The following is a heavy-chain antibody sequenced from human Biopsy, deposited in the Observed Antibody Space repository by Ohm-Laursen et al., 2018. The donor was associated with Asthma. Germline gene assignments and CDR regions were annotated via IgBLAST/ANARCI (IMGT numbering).Heavy chain of an antibody. J-gene: IGHJ4*02. Sequence: SLRLSCAASGFTVSTNGMSWVRQPPGKGLEWVSVIYSGGGTYYADSVQGRVTISRDNSKNSLYLQMNSLRAEDTAVYLCARFVQAEEGVFWGQGTRVTVSP. CDR3: ARFVQAEEGVF. CDR2: IYSGGGT. D-gene: IGHD3-10*02. V-gene: IGHV3-53*01. CDR1: GFTVSTNG.